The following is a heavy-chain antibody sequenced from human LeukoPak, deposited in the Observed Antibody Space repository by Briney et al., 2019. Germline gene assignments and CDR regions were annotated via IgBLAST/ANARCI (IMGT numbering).Heavy chain of an antibody. CDR2: IKTNNGGT. J-gene: IGHJ4*02. Sequence: ASVKVSCKTSGYTFTVHYIHWMRQTPGQGLEWMGFIKTNNGGTKLAQKFLGRVTMTRDTSVTTAYMELSRLRSDDTAIYYCAKLEGLGATRSDWGQGTLVTVSS. CDR1: GYTFTVHY. D-gene: IGHD5-12*01. CDR3: AKLEGLGATRSD. V-gene: IGHV1-2*02.